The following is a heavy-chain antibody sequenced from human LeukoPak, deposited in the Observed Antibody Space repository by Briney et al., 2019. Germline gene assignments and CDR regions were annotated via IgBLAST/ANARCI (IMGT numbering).Heavy chain of an antibody. CDR2: ISGSGGST. D-gene: IGHD3-16*01. J-gene: IGHJ4*02. CDR1: GFTLSSYG. V-gene: IGHV3-23*01. CDR3: AKGPQLGSAYHPDY. Sequence: GGSLRLSCAASGFTLSSYGMSWVRQAPGKGLEWVSAISGSGGSTYYADSVKGRFTISRDYSKNTLDLQMNSLRVEDTAIYYCAKGPQLGSAYHPDYWGQGTLVTVSS.